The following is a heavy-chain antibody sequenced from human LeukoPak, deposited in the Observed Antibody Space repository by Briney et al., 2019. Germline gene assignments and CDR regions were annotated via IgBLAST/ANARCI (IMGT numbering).Heavy chain of an antibody. CDR2: ISGSGGST. CDR3: AKGTSYCSGGSCGSVDI. D-gene: IGHD2-15*01. V-gene: IGHV3-23*01. CDR1: GFTFKSYV. Sequence: GGSLRLSCAASGFTFKSYVMSWVRQAPGEGLEWVSAISGSGGSTYYADSVKGRFTISRDNSKNTLYLQMNSLRAEDTAVYYCAKGTSYCSGGSCGSVDIWGQGTMVTVSS. J-gene: IGHJ3*02.